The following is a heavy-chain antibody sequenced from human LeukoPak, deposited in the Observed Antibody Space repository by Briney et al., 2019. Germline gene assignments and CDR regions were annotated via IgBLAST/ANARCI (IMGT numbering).Heavy chain of an antibody. Sequence: PGRSLRLSCAASGFTFSSYAMHWVRQAPGKGLEWVAVISYDGSNKYYADSVKGRFTISRDNSKNTLYLQMNSLRPEDMAVYYCARDTQEQGNWFDPWGQGTLVTVSS. CDR2: ISYDGSNK. CDR3: ARDTQEQGNWFDP. J-gene: IGHJ5*02. D-gene: IGHD6-13*01. V-gene: IGHV3-30-3*01. CDR1: GFTFSSYA.